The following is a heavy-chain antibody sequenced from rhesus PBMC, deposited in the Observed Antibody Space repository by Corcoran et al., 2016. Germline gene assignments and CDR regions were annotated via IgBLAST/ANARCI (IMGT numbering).Heavy chain of an antibody. D-gene: IGHD6S26*01. V-gene: IGHV4-73*01. CDR3: ARSQQRLVPYFDY. CDR1: GGSIPGYY. J-gene: IGHJ4*01. Sequence: QVKLQQWGEGLVKPSETLSLTCAVYGGSIPGYYWSWIRQPPGKGLEWIGNIDGNSASTNYNPSLKNRVTISKDTSKNQFSLKLSSVTAADTAVYYCARSQQRLVPYFDYWGQGVLVTVSS. CDR2: IDGNSAST.